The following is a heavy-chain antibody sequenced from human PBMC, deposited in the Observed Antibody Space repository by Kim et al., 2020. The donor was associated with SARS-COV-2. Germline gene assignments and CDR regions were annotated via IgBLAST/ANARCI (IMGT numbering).Heavy chain of an antibody. D-gene: IGHD1-26*01. CDR2: VNTGGGGT. CDR1: GFTFSSYA. CDR3: VEVRGTYLHWYFDL. V-gene: IGHV3-23*01. J-gene: IGHJ2*01. Sequence: GGSLRLSCAASGFTFSSYAMGWVRQAPGKGLEWVSTVNTGGGGTYYTDSVKGRFTISRDNSKNTLYLQMNTLRVEDTAVYYCVEVRGTYLHWYFDLWGRGTLVSVSS.